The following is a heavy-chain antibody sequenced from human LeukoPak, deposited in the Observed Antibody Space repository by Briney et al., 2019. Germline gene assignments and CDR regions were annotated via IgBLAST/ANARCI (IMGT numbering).Heavy chain of an antibody. V-gene: IGHV3-30*18. CDR1: GFTFSSYG. CDR2: ISYDGSNK. D-gene: IGHD6-19*01. CDR3: AKDRAVAGNFDY. J-gene: IGHJ4*02. Sequence: PGGSLRLSCAASGFTFSSYGMHWVRQAPGXGLEWVAVISYDGSNKYYADSVKGRFTISRDNSKNTLYLQMNSLRAEDTAVYYCAKDRAVAGNFDYWGQGTLVTVSS.